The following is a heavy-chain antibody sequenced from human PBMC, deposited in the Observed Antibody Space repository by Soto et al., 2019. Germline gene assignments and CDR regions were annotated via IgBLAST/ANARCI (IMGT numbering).Heavy chain of an antibody. V-gene: IGHV1-46*01. D-gene: IGHD1-26*01. CDR2: INPSGGST. CDR1: GYTFTSYD. CDR3: ARDPAVVGAAFDY. Sequence: ASVKVSCKASGYTFTSYDMHWVRQAPGQGLEWMGIINPSGGSTSYAQKFQGRVTMTRDTSTSTVYMELSSLRSEDTAVCYCARDPAVVGAAFDYWGQGTLVTVSS. J-gene: IGHJ4*02.